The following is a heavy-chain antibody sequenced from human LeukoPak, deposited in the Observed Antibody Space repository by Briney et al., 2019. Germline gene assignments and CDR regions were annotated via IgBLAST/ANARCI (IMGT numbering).Heavy chain of an antibody. V-gene: IGHV3-74*03. CDR3: ARVSFCPRCHFDY. CDR2: ISPDGSSA. D-gene: IGHD2/OR15-2a*01. CDR1: GFSFSSYW. J-gene: IGHJ4*02. Sequence: GGSLRLSCAAPGFSFSSYWMHWVRQAPGKGLVWVARISPDGSSALSADSVRGRFTISRDNADNTLYLQLNSLRAEDTAVYYCARVSFCPRCHFDYWGQGTLVTVSS.